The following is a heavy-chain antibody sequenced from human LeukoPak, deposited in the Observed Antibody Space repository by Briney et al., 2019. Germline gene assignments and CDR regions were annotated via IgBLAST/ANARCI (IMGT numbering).Heavy chain of an antibody. J-gene: IGHJ5*02. V-gene: IGHV4-59*01. CDR1: GGSISSYY. D-gene: IGHD1-1*01. CDR2: IYYSGST. CDR3: ARARTGFDL. Sequence: SETLSLTCTVSGGSISSYYWSWIRQPPGKGLEWIGYIYYSGSTNYNPSLKSRVTISVDTSKNQFSLKLSSVTAADSAVYYCARARTGFDLWGQGALVTVSS.